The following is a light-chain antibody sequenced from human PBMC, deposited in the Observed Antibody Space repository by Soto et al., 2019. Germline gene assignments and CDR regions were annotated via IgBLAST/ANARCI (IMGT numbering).Light chain of an antibody. CDR1: QSVRSNY. Sequence: EIVLTQSPGTLSLSPGERATLSCRASQSVRSNYLAWYQQKPGQAPRLLIYGASSSATGIPDRFSGTGSGTDFTLTISRLEPEDFAVYYCQQYGGSPYTFGQGTKLELK. CDR3: QQYGGSPYT. J-gene: IGKJ2*01. V-gene: IGKV3-20*01. CDR2: GAS.